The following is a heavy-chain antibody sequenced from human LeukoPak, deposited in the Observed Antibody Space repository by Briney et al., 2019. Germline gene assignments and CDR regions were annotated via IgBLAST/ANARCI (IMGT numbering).Heavy chain of an antibody. D-gene: IGHD6-6*01. CDR2: IKQDGSEE. J-gene: IGHJ6*02. CDR3: ARDPYSSTWSYGMDV. Sequence: PGGPLRLSCAASGFTFSSYCMSWVRQAPGKGLEWVANIKQDGSEEVYVDAVKGRFTISRDNAKNSLFLQMNTLRAEDTAVYYCARDPYSSTWSYGMDVWGQGTTVTVSS. V-gene: IGHV3-7*05. CDR1: GFTFSSYC.